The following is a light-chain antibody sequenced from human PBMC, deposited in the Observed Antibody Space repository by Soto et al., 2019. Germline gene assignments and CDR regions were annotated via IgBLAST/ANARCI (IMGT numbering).Light chain of an antibody. J-gene: IGLJ2*01. CDR3: SSYAGSDNLL. V-gene: IGLV2-8*01. CDR1: SSDVGGYNY. Sequence: QSALTQPPSASGSPGQSVTISCTGTSSDVGGYNYVSWYQQHPGKAPKLMIYEVSKRPSGVPDRFSGSKSGNTASLTVSGLQAEDDADYYCSSYAGSDNLLFGGGTKVTV. CDR2: EVS.